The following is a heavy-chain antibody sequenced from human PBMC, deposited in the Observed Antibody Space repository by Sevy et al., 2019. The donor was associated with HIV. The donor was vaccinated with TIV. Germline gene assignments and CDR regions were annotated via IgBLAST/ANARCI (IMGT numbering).Heavy chain of an antibody. D-gene: IGHD2-21*02. V-gene: IGHV3-74*01. CDR2: INMDGTST. J-gene: IGHJ4*02. CDR1: GFNFNIYW. Sequence: GGSLRLSCAASGFNFNIYWMHWVRQAPGKGLVWVSLINMDGTSTSYADSVKGRFTISRDNAQNTLFLQMNSLSAEDTAVYYCANFDCVGDCNGWGQGTLVTVSS. CDR3: ANFDCVGDCNG.